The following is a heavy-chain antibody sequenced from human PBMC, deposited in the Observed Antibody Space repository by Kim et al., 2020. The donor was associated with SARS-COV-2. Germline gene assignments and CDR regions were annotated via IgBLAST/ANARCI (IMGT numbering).Heavy chain of an antibody. J-gene: IGHJ4*02. V-gene: IGHV4-39*01. Sequence: FNPSLRVRFPISVDTSRNQFSLKLSSVTAADTAIYYCATTLGYTSGWFDYWGRGTLVTVSS. CDR3: ATTLGYTSGWFDY. D-gene: IGHD6-19*01.